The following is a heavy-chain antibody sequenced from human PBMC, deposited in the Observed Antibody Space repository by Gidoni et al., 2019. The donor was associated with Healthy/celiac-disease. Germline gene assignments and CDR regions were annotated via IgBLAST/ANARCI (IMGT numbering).Heavy chain of an antibody. CDR3: ASPYPTVVTRDYFDY. J-gene: IGHJ4*02. V-gene: IGHV3-30*01. CDR2: ISYDGSNK. Sequence: QVQLVASGGGVVQPGRSLRLSCAASGFTFSSYAMHWVRQAPGKGLEWVAVISYDGSNKYYADSVKGRFTISRDNSKNTLYLQMNSLRAEDTAVYYCASPYPTVVTRDYFDYWGQGTLVTVSS. D-gene: IGHD4-17*01. CDR1: GFTFSSYA.